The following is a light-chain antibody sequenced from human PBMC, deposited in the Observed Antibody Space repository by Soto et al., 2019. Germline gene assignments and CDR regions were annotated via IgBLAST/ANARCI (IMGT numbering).Light chain of an antibody. J-gene: IGKJ1*01. V-gene: IGKV1-27*01. Sequence: EIQMTQSPSSLSASVGDRVTITCRASQDISNYLAWYQQKPGTVPKLVIYATSTLPSGVPSRFSGSGSGTEFTLTISSLQPEDVATYYCQKYNSAPWTFGQGTKVEV. CDR3: QKYNSAPWT. CDR2: ATS. CDR1: QDISNY.